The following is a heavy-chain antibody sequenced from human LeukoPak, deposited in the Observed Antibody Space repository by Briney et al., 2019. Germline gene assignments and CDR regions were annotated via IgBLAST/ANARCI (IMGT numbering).Heavy chain of an antibody. V-gene: IGHV3-48*02. CDR1: GFSFGSYG. CDR3: ARDHDWALDL. Sequence: GGSLRLSCEGAGFSFGSYGMTWVRQAPGKGLEWIAYMNHNAEMIFYPDFVKGRFTISRDNAKNSLYLQMNALRYEDTAIYYCARDHDWALDLWGQGTLVTVSS. CDR2: MNHNAEMI. D-gene: IGHD3-9*01. J-gene: IGHJ5*02.